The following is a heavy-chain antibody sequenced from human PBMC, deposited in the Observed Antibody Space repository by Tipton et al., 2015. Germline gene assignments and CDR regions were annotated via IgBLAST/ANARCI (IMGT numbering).Heavy chain of an antibody. J-gene: IGHJ6*02. Sequence: LRLSCTVSGGSIYSGDDYWSWIRQHPGSGLEWVGYIYYTGSTYYNPSLRSRLAMSLDTSKNQFSLKLSSVTAADTAVYYCARDTKPRGLQLWYGMDVWGQGTTVTVSS. CDR3: ARDTKPRGLQLWYGMDV. V-gene: IGHV4-31*02. CDR1: GGSIYSGDDY. CDR2: IYYTGST. D-gene: IGHD5-18*01.